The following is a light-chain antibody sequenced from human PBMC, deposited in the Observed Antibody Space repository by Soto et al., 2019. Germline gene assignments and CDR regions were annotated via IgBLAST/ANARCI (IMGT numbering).Light chain of an antibody. CDR3: LQHGNYPWT. Sequence: DIQMTQSPSSLSASVGDRVTITCRASQGIRNDLSWYQQKPGKAPKRLIYGASSLQSGVPSRFSGSGSGTEFTLTISSLQPEDFATYDCLQHGNYPWTVGQGTKVEIE. CDR1: QGIRND. J-gene: IGKJ1*01. CDR2: GAS. V-gene: IGKV1-17*01.